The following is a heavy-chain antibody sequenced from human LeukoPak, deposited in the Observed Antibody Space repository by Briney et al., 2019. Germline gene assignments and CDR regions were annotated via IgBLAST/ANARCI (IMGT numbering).Heavy chain of an antibody. CDR1: GFTFSSYA. CDR2: ISGSGGST. D-gene: IGHD3-10*01. V-gene: IGHV3-23*01. Sequence: GGSLRLSCAASGFTFSSYAMSWVRQAPGKGLEWVSAISGSGGSTYYADSVKGRFTISRDNSKNTLYLQMNSQRAEDTAVYYCAMGFIWSTDGTLFDYWGQGTLVTVSS. J-gene: IGHJ4*02. CDR3: AMGFIWSTDGTLFDY.